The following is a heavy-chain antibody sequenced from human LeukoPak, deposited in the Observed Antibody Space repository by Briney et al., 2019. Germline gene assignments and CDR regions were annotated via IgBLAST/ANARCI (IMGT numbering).Heavy chain of an antibody. CDR3: AKHRGSGVAGTGGVES. Sequence: GGSLRLSCAASGFTFSSYAMNWVRQAPGKGLEWVSTISGSGGSTYYADSVRGRFTISRDNPKNTLYLQMNSLRADDTAVYYCAKHRGSGVAGTGGVESWGQGTLVTVSS. D-gene: IGHD6-19*01. J-gene: IGHJ4*02. V-gene: IGHV3-23*01. CDR2: ISGSGGST. CDR1: GFTFSSYA.